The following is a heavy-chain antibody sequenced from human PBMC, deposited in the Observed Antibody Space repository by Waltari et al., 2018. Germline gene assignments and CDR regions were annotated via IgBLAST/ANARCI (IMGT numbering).Heavy chain of an antibody. CDR3: ARGVTTVEC. CDR1: GFTFSNSW. CDR2: IKQDGGEK. D-gene: IGHD2-21*02. J-gene: IGHJ4*02. Sequence: EVQLVESGGGLVQPGGSLRLSCSGSGFTFSNSWMSWVRQALGKGLEGGASIKQDGGEKYYVDSMKGRFTISRDNDNNSLFLQMDSLRVEDTAVYYCARGVTTVECWGQGALVTVSS. V-gene: IGHV3-7*04.